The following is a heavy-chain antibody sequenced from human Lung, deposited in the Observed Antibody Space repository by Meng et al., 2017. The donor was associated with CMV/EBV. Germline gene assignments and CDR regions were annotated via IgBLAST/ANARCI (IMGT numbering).Heavy chain of an antibody. Sequence: GXXNLSCAASGFTFSSYRMNWVRQAPGKGLEWVSSISSSSSYIYYADSVKGRFTISRDNAKNSLYLQMNSLRAEDTAVYYCAWTMIVGYDYWGQGTLVTVSS. CDR2: ISSSSSYI. V-gene: IGHV3-21*01. D-gene: IGHD3-22*01. CDR1: GFTFSSYR. J-gene: IGHJ4*02. CDR3: AWTMIVGYDY.